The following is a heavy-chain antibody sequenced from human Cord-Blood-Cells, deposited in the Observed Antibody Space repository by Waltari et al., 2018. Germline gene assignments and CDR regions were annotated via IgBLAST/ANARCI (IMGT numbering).Heavy chain of an antibody. CDR2: IYYSGST. CDR3: VRTSVSDTTVYCSGGSCYFEY. D-gene: IGHD2-15*01. CDR1: GGSISSRSYY. J-gene: IGHJ4*02. V-gene: IGHV4-39*01. Sequence: QLQLQESGPGLVKPSETLSLTCTVSGGSISSRSYYWGWIRQPPGKGRRWIGGIYYSGSTYYNPSLMSRVTISVDTSKNQFSLKLSSVTAADTAVYYCVRTSVSDTTVYCSGGSCYFEYWGQGTLVTVSS.